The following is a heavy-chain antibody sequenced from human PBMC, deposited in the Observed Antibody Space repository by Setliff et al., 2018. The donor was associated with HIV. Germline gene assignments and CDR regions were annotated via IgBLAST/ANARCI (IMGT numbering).Heavy chain of an antibody. CDR2: MCHGGNNN. D-gene: IGHD2-8*02. Sequence: KTSETLSLTCGVSGYSISSDCCWGWIRQPPGKGLEWIGNMCHGGNNNYYNPSLKSRVTISVDTSKNQFFLKVTSVAAADTATYYCARDTGVNVAPDGRGYHTFDFWGRGTMVTVSS. J-gene: IGHJ3*01. V-gene: IGHV4-38-2*02. CDR1: GYSISSDCC. CDR3: ARDTGVNVAPDGRGYHTFDF.